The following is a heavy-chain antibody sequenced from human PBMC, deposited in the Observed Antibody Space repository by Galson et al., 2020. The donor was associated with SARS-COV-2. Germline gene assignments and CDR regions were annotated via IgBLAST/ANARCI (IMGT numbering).Heavy chain of an antibody. V-gene: IGHV3-23*01. CDR3: AKRDSSGQYYFDY. J-gene: IGHJ4*02. Sequence: SLRLSCAASGLIFKSSGMSWVRQAPGKGLEWVSTITGSGGHTFYADSVKGRLTISRDNSKNTLYLQMSSLRAEDTAVYYCAKRDSSGQYYFDYWGQGTLVTVCS. CDR2: ITGSGGHT. CDR1: GLIFKSSG. D-gene: IGHD6-19*01.